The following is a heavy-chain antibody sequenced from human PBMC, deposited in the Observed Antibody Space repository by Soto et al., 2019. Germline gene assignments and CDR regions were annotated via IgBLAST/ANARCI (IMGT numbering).Heavy chain of an antibody. CDR2: IRQDESEK. CDR3: ARPSIPFITTSCYFDC. V-gene: IGHV3-7*01. CDR1: GFSFSNYW. D-gene: IGHD3-22*01. J-gene: IGHJ4*02. Sequence: EVQLVESGGGLVQPGGSLRLSCAASGFSFSNYWMSWVRQAPGKGLEWVANIRQDESEKFYVDSVKGRFSISRDNAKNSLYLQMSSLRVEDTAVYYCARPSIPFITTSCYFDCWGQGTLVTVSP.